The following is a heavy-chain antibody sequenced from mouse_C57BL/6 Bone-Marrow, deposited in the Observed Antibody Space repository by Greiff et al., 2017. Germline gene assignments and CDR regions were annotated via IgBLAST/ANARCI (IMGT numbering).Heavy chain of an antibody. CDR3: TTGNFDY. CDR1: GFNIKDDY. J-gene: IGHJ2*01. V-gene: IGHV14-4*01. CDR2: IDPENGDT. Sequence: EVQLQQSGAELVRPGASVKLSCTASGFNIKDDYMHWVKQRPEQGLEWIGWIDPENGDTEYASQFQGKATITADTSSNTAYLQLSSLTSEDTAVYYCTTGNFDYWGQGTTLTVSS.